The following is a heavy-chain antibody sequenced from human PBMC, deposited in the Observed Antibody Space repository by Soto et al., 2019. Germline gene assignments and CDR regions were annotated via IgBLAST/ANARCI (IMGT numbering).Heavy chain of an antibody. Sequence: QVLHQESGPGLVKPSETLSLTCTVSGASFSSTSYYWGWIRQPPGKGLEWIGNIRYSWNTYYNPSLKSRVTVSLDTSKNQLSLKLTFVTAADTAVYYCVRENSDYDRYYFDYWGQGTLVTVSS. CDR3: VRENSDYDRYYFDY. J-gene: IGHJ4*02. CDR1: GASFSSTSYY. V-gene: IGHV4-39*02. CDR2: IRYSWNT. D-gene: IGHD4-4*01.